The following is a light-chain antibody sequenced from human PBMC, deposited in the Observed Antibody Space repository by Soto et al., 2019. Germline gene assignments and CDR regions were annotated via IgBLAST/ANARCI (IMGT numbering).Light chain of an antibody. Sequence: DIPMTQSPSTLSASVEDRVTITCRASQSISSWLAWYQQKPGKAPKLLIYKASSLESGVPSRFSGSGSGTEFTLTISSLQPDDFATYYCQQYDTYPWTFGQGTKVEI. J-gene: IGKJ1*01. CDR3: QQYDTYPWT. CDR1: QSISSW. V-gene: IGKV1-5*03. CDR2: KAS.